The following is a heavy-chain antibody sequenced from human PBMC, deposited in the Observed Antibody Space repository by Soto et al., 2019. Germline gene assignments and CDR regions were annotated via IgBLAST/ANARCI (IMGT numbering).Heavy chain of an antibody. V-gene: IGHV4-34*01. D-gene: IGHD3-10*01. CDR2: INHSGST. J-gene: IGHJ4*02. Sequence: QVQLQQWGAGLLKPSETLSLTCAVYGGSFSGYYWSWIRQPPGKGLEWIGEINHSGSTNYNPSLKSRVTISVDTSKNQFSLKLSSVTAADTAVYYCARGGPMVRGKHDYWGQGTLVTVSS. CDR1: GGSFSGYY. CDR3: ARGGPMVRGKHDY.